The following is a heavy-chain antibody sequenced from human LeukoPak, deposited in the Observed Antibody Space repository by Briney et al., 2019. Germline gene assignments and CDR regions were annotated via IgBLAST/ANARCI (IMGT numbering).Heavy chain of an antibody. D-gene: IGHD1-14*01. J-gene: IGHJ4*01. V-gene: IGHV3-30*03. CDR1: GFTFSSYG. CDR2: ISYDGSNK. CDR3: ARTTTLGWSLPFNY. Sequence: GGSLRLSCAASGFTFSSYGMHWVRQAPGKGLEWVAVISYDGSNKYYADSVKGRFTISRDNSKNTLYLQMNSLRAEDTAVYYCARTTTLGWSLPFNYWGXXXXXTVS.